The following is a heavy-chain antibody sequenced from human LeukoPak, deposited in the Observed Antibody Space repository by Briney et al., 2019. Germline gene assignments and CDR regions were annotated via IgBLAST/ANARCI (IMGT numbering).Heavy chain of an antibody. Sequence: SVRVSCKASGGTFSSYAISWVRQAPGQGLEWMGGIIPIFGTANYAQKFQGRVTITADESTSTAYMELSSLRSEDTAVYYCARVGTMVRGGPTGYYYYGMDVWGQGTTVTVSS. CDR1: GGTFSSYA. CDR3: ARVGTMVRGGPTGYYYYGMDV. J-gene: IGHJ6*02. CDR2: IIPIFGTA. D-gene: IGHD3-10*01. V-gene: IGHV1-69*13.